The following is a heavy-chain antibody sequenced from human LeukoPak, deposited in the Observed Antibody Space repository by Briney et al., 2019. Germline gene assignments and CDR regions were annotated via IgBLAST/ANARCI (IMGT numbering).Heavy chain of an antibody. V-gene: IGHV1-46*01. CDR2: INPSGGST. Sequence: GASVKVSCKASGYTFTSYYMHWVRQAPGQGLEWMGIINPSGGSTSYAQKFQGRVTMTRDMSTSKVYMELSSLRSEDTTVYYCARAASLAVAGTASVIEDFDYWGQGILVTVSS. D-gene: IGHD6-19*01. CDR1: GYTFTSYY. CDR3: ARAASLAVAGTASVIEDFDY. J-gene: IGHJ4*02.